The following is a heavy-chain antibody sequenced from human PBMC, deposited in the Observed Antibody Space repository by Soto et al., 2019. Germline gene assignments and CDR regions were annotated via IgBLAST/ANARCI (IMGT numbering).Heavy chain of an antibody. V-gene: IGHV3-23*01. CDR2: ISGSGGST. CDR1: GFTFSSYA. D-gene: IGHD2-15*01. Sequence: SLRLSCAASGFTFSSYAMSWVRQAPGKGLEWVSAISGSGGSTYYADSVKGRFTISRDNSKNTLYLQMNSLRAEDTAVYYCAKGVVVVAATGWYFDYWGQGTLVTVSS. J-gene: IGHJ4*02. CDR3: AKGVVVVAATGWYFDY.